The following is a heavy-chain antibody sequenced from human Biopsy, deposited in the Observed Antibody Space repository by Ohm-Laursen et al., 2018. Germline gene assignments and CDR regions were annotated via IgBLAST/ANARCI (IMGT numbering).Heavy chain of an antibody. V-gene: IGHV3-23*01. D-gene: IGHD2-15*01. Sequence: SLRLSCSASGFTFSNYAMSWVRQAPGKGLEWVSVIGGSGGGTYYADSVKGRFTISRDDSKSTVYLQMNSLRVEDRAVYYCARPMSRVVAYGMDVWGQGTTVTVSS. J-gene: IGHJ6*02. CDR3: ARPMSRVVAYGMDV. CDR2: IGGSGGGT. CDR1: GFTFSNYA.